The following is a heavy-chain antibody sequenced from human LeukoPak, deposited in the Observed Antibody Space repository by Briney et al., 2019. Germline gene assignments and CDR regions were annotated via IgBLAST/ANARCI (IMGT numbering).Heavy chain of an antibody. CDR3: VRWPSGSYPYYYYYGMDV. CDR2: ITGSGDVT. CDR1: GFTFSSYE. J-gene: IGHJ6*04. D-gene: IGHD3-10*01. V-gene: IGHV3-48*03. Sequence: PGGSLRLSCAASGFTFSSYEMNWVRQAPGKGLEWVSYITGSGDVTHYADSVKGRFSISRDNAKNSLYLQMNSLRAEDTAIYYCVRWPSGSYPYYYYYGMDVWGTGTTVTVSS.